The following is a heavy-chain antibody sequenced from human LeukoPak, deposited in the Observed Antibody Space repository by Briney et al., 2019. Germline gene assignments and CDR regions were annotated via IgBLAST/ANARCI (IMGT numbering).Heavy chain of an antibody. Sequence: SETLSLTCTVSGGSISSYYWSWIRQPPGKGLEWIGYIYYSGSTNYNPSLKSRVTISVDTSKNQFSLKLSSVTAADTAVYYCAALLYYYDGSGLFDYWGQGTLVTVSS. CDR3: AALLYYYDGSGLFDY. CDR2: IYYSGST. J-gene: IGHJ4*02. V-gene: IGHV4-59*08. D-gene: IGHD3-22*01. CDR1: GGSISSYY.